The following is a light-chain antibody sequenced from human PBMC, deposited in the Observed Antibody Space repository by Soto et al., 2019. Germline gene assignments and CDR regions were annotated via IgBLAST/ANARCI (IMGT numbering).Light chain of an antibody. J-gene: IGKJ3*01. CDR1: QVISNY. CDR2: AAS. V-gene: IGKV1-27*01. Sequence: IQMTQSPSSLSESVGDRVTITCRASQVISNYLAWYQQKPGKVPKLLIYAASTLQSGVPSRFSGSGSGTDFTLTISSLQHEDVATYYCQKYNSAYPETFGPGTKVDIK. CDR3: QKYNSAYPET.